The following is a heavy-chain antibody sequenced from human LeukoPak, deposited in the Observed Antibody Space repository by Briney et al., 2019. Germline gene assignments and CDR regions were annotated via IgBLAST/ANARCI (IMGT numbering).Heavy chain of an antibody. V-gene: IGHV1-69*04. D-gene: IGHD5-24*01. CDR3: ARDDGGYNWFDP. CDR1: GGTFSSYA. J-gene: IGHJ5*02. CDR2: IIPILGIA. Sequence: GASVKVSCKASGGTFSSYAISWVRQAPGQGLEWMGRIIPILGIANYAQKFQGRVTITADKSTSTAYMELSSLRSEDTAVYYCARDDGGYNWFDPWGQGTLVTVSS.